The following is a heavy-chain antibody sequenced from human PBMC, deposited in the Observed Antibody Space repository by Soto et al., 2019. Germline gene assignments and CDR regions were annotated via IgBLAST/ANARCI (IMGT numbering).Heavy chain of an antibody. V-gene: IGHV3-30*18. CDR3: AKEGWELQISKMYYFDY. CDR2: LSYDGSNK. CDR1: GFTFSSYG. J-gene: IGHJ4*02. D-gene: IGHD1-26*01. Sequence: QVQLVESGGGVVQPGRSLRLSCAASGFTFSSYGMHWVRQAPGKGLEWVAVLSYDGSNKYYADSVKGRFTISRDNSKNTLYLQMNSLRAEDTAVYYCAKEGWELQISKMYYFDYWGQGTLVTVSS.